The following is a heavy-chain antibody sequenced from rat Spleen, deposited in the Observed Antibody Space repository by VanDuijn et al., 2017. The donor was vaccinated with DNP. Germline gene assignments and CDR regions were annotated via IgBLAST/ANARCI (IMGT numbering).Heavy chain of an antibody. Sequence: EVQLVESGGNLVQVGRSLKLSCAASGFTFSDYYMAWVRQAPTKGLEWVASISYGGDTAYYRDSVKGRFTISRDNAKNTQYLQMDSLRSEDTATYFCATVVVTGSLDYWGQGVMVTVSS. J-gene: IGHJ2*01. V-gene: IGHV5-20*01. CDR3: ATVVVTGSLDY. CDR2: ISYGGDTA. D-gene: IGHD5-1*01. CDR1: GFTFSDYY.